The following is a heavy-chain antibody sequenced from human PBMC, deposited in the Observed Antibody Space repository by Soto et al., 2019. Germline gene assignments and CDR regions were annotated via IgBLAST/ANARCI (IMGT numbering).Heavy chain of an antibody. CDR3: AHRGGAAVGLYYFDY. CDR1: GFSLTTPGVG. J-gene: IGHJ4*02. V-gene: IGHV2-5*01. Sequence: ESGPTLVNPTQTLTLTCTFSGFSLTTPGVGVGWIRQPPGKTLEWLALIYWHDDKRYSPSLKSSLTITKDTSKNQVVLTMTNVDPVDTATYYCAHRGGAAVGLYYFDYWGPGALVTVSS. CDR2: IYWHDDK. D-gene: IGHD6-13*01.